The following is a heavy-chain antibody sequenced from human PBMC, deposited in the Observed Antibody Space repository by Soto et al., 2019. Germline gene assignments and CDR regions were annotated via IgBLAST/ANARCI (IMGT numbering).Heavy chain of an antibody. CDR3: AKGGGSKDYYDTSGYYLYYYYAMDV. CDR2: LSGSGVST. Sequence: EVQLLESGGGLVQPRGSLRLSCAASGFTFSSYAMTWVRQAPGKGLEWVSALSGSGVSTYYADSVKGRFTISRDNSKNTLYLQMNSLRAEDTAVYYCAKGGGSKDYYDTSGYYLYYYYAMDVWGQGITVTVSS. J-gene: IGHJ6*02. V-gene: IGHV3-23*01. D-gene: IGHD3-22*01. CDR1: GFTFSSYA.